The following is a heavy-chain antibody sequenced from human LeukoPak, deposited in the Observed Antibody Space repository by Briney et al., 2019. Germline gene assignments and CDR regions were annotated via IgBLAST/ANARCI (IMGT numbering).Heavy chain of an antibody. Sequence: GASVKVSCKASGGTFSSYAISWVRQAPGQGLEWMGGIIPIFGTANYAQKFQGRVTITADESTSTAYMELSSLRSEYTAVYYCASRVVLGWFDPWGQGTLVTVSS. J-gene: IGHJ5*02. V-gene: IGHV1-69*13. CDR3: ASRVVLGWFDP. CDR2: IIPIFGTA. D-gene: IGHD2-8*02. CDR1: GGTFSSYA.